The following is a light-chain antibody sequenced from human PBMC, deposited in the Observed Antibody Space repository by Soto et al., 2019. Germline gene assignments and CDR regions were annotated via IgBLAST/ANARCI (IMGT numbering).Light chain of an antibody. CDR3: KSYAGSNTYV. CDR2: EVV. J-gene: IGLJ1*01. CDR1: KNDSGVYDF. V-gene: IGLV2-8*01. Sequence: QSRLTQPPSASGSPGQSVAISCTGTKNDSGVYDFVSWYQHRPGKAPRLIIYEVVQRPSGVPDRFSGSKSGNTASLIVSGLQAADEADYFCKSYAGSNTYVFGSGTKVTVL.